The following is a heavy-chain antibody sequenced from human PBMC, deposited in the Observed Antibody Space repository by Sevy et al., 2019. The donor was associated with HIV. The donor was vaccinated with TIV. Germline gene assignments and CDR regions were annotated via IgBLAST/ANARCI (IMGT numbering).Heavy chain of an antibody. Sequence: GGSLRLSCAASGFIFSSYWMHWVRQAPGKGLVWVSRINSYGSSTSYADSVKGRFTISRDNAKNTVYLQMNSLRVEDTAVYYCGREVAVATGEDYWGQGTLVTVSS. CDR1: GFIFSSYW. V-gene: IGHV3-74*01. CDR3: GREVAVATGEDY. D-gene: IGHD6-19*01. J-gene: IGHJ4*02. CDR2: INSYGSST.